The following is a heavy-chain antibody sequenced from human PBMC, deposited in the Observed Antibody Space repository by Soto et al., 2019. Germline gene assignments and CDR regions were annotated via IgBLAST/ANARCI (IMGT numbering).Heavy chain of an antibody. CDR1: GFTFSSYA. CDR2: ISGSGGST. V-gene: IGHV3-23*01. D-gene: IGHD5-12*01. Sequence: PGGSLRLSCAASGFTFSSYAMSWVRQAPGKGLEWVSAISGSGGSTYYADSVKGRFTISRDNSKNTLYLQMNSLRAEDTAVYYCAKADPDYVDIVATTVYWGQGTLVTVSS. J-gene: IGHJ4*02. CDR3: AKADPDYVDIVATTVY.